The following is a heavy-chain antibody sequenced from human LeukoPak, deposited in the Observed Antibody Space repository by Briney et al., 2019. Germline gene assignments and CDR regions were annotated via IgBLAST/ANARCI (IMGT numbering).Heavy chain of an antibody. CDR1: GGSFSGYY. J-gene: IGHJ5*02. Sequence: SETPSLTCAVYGGSFSGYYWSWIRQPPGKGLEWIGEINHSGSTNYNPSLKSRVTISVDTSKNQFSLKLSSVTAADTAVYYCARRGAGLGYCSSTSCSLRANWFDPWGQGTLVTVSS. CDR2: INHSGST. CDR3: ARRGAGLGYCSSTSCSLRANWFDP. V-gene: IGHV4-34*01. D-gene: IGHD2-2*01.